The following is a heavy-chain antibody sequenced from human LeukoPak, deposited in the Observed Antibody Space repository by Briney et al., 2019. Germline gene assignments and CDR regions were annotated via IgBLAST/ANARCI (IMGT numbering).Heavy chain of an antibody. Sequence: GGSLRLSCAASGFTVSNNYMSWVRQAPGKGLEWVSGIRGSGGSTYYADSVKGRFTISRDNSKNTLYLQMNSLRVEDTAVYYCAKAKGLAVSYWFDPWGQGTPVTVSS. CDR3: AKAKGLAVSYWFDP. CDR1: GFTVSNNY. CDR2: IRGSGGST. J-gene: IGHJ5*02. D-gene: IGHD6-19*01. V-gene: IGHV3-23*01.